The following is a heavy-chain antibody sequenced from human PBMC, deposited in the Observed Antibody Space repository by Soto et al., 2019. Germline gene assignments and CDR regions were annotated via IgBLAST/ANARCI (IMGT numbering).Heavy chain of an antibody. D-gene: IGHD3-3*01. Sequence: EVQLVESGGGLVQPGGSLKLSCATSGLMFSGSAMHWVRQAAGKGLEWVGRIRSKPNGYATVYAASVTGRFTISRDDSKNTAYLEMDSLKTEDTAVYYCVSSRALYELLFNYWGQGTLVTVSS. CDR3: VSSRALYELLFNY. J-gene: IGHJ4*02. CDR1: GLMFSGSA. CDR2: IRSKPNGYAT. V-gene: IGHV3-73*02.